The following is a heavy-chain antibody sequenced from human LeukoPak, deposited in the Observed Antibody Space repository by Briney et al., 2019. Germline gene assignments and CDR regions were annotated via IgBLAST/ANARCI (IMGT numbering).Heavy chain of an antibody. D-gene: IGHD2-2*01. CDR1: GFTFSSYG. J-gene: IGHJ4*02. CDR3: AKSSPTKRLVPAAMPYEVDY. V-gene: IGHV3-23*01. Sequence: PGGSLRLSCAASGFTFSSYGMSWVRQAPGKGLEWVSAISGSGGSTYYADSVKGRFTISRDNSKNTLYLQMNSLRAEDTAVYYCAKSSPTKRLVPAAMPYEVDYWGQGTLVTVSS. CDR2: ISGSGGST.